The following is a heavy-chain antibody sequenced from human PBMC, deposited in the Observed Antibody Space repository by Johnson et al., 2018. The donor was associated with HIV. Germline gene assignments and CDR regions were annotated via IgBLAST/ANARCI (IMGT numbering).Heavy chain of an antibody. D-gene: IGHD3-9*01. CDR3: VRGGVVRYFDWLFEDAFDI. CDR1: GFTFDAYG. CDR2: ISWNSGDI. J-gene: IGHJ3*02. V-gene: IGHV3-9*01. Sequence: VQLVESGGGLVQPGRSLRLSCAASGFTFDAYGLHWVRQAPGKGLEWVSGISWNSGDIGYADSVKGQFRISRDNAKTSLDLQMYSLRAEDTAVYYCVRGGVVRYFDWLFEDAFDIWGQGTVVTVSS.